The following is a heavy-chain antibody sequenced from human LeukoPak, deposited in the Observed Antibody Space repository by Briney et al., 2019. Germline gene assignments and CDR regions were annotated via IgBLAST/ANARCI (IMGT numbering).Heavy chain of an antibody. CDR1: GFTFSNAW. CDR3: TTVTIYNWTDAPPSFDI. CDR2: IKSKTDGGTT. V-gene: IGHV3-15*01. Sequence: SGGSLRLSCAASGFTFSNAWMSWVRQAPGKGLEWVGRIKSKTDGGTTDYAAPVKGRFTISRDDSKNTLYLQMNSLKTEDTAMYYCTTVTIYNWTDAPPSFDIWGQGTMVTVSS. D-gene: IGHD1-20*01. J-gene: IGHJ3*02.